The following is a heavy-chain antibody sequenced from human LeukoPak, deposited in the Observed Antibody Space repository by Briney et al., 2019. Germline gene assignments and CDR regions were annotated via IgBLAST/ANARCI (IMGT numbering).Heavy chain of an antibody. CDR2: ISSSSSYI. CDR1: GFTVSSNY. D-gene: IGHD3-10*01. J-gene: IGHJ3*02. V-gene: IGHV3-21*01. CDR3: ARGGTLPDMVRGVIPTAYDAFDI. Sequence: TGGSLRLSCAASGFTVSSNYMSWVRQAPGKGLEWVSSISSSSSYIYYADSVKGRFTISRDNAKNSLYLQMNSLRAEDTAVYYCARGGTLPDMVRGVIPTAYDAFDIWGQGTMVTVSS.